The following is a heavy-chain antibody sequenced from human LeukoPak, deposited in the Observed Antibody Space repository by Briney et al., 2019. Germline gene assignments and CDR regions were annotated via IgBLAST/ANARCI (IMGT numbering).Heavy chain of an antibody. J-gene: IGHJ4*02. D-gene: IGHD3-22*01. CDR3: ARDLVGLGYYDSSGYWTPLPPDY. V-gene: IGHV3-33*01. CDR1: GFTFSSYG. CDR2: IWYDGSNK. Sequence: SGGSLRLSCAASGFTFSSYGMHWVRQAPGKGLEWVAVIWYDGSNKYYADSVKGRFTISRDNSKNTLYLQMNSLRAEDTAVYYCARDLVGLGYYDSSGYWTPLPPDYWGQGTLVTVSS.